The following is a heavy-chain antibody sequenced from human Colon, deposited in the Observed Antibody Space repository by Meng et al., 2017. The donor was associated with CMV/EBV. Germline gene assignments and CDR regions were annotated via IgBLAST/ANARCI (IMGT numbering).Heavy chain of an antibody. V-gene: IGHV4-4*07. CDR2: ISTNRNT. J-gene: IGHJ4*02. CDR3: VRGGYSGTQTGGVQEY. Sequence: QVHGPHSGPGLVEPSETLSLTCTVAGGSISTYYWSWIRQPAGEGLEWLGRISTNRNTDYNPSLNSRATIWLDTSNNQFSLKLTSVTAADTAVYYCVRGGYSGTQTGGVQEYWGQGTLVTVSS. CDR1: GGSISTYY. D-gene: IGHD5-12*01.